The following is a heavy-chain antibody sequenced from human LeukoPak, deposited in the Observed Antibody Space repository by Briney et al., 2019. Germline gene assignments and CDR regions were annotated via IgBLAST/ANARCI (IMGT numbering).Heavy chain of an antibody. Sequence: AASVKVSCKASGYTFTSYGISWVRQAPGQGLEWMGWISAYNGNTNYAQKLQGRVTMTTDTSTSTAYMELRSLRSDDTAVYYCARALSVLSGHDWFDPWGQGTLVTVSS. V-gene: IGHV1-18*01. J-gene: IGHJ5*02. CDR1: GYTFTSYG. CDR3: ARALSVLSGHDWFDP. CDR2: ISAYNGNT. D-gene: IGHD3-3*02.